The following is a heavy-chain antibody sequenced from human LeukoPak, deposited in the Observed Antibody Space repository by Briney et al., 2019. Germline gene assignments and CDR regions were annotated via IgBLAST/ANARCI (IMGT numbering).Heavy chain of an antibody. D-gene: IGHD2-2*01. J-gene: IGHJ5*02. V-gene: IGHV3-30*03. CDR2: ISYDGSNK. Sequence: GGSLRLSCAASGFTFRSYGMHWVRQAPGKGLEWVAVISYDGSNKYYADSVKGRFTISRDNSKNTLYLQMNSLRAEDTAVYYCARDPQLRFDPWGQGTLVTVSS. CDR3: ARDPQLRFDP. CDR1: GFTFRSYG.